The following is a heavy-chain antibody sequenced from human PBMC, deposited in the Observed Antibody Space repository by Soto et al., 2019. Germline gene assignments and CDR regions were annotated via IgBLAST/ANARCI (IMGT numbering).Heavy chain of an antibody. CDR2: ISYDGTKK. V-gene: IGHV3-30*04. J-gene: IGHJ6*02. CDR3: ARDPASGGATYYYYGMDV. Sequence: PGGSLRLSCAASGFMFNSYVMHWVRRAPGKGLEWVGFISYDGTKKDYADSVKGRFIISRDNSEETLYLQMNSLRPEDTAVYYCARDPASGGATYYYYGMDVWGQGTTVTVSS. CDR1: GFMFNSYV. D-gene: IGHD1-26*01.